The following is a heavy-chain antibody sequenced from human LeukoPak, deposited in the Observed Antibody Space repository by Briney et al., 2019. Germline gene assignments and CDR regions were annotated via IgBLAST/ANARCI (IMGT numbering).Heavy chain of an antibody. CDR2: IYYSGST. V-gene: IGHV4-39*01. J-gene: IGHJ4*02. CDR3: ASPRRNEDY. Sequence: PSETLSLTCTVSGGSISSSIYYWGWIRQPPGKGLEWIGSIYYSGSTYYNPSLKSRATISVDTSKNQFSLKLSSVTAADTAVYYCASPRRNEDYWGQGTLVTVSS. CDR1: GGSISSSIYY.